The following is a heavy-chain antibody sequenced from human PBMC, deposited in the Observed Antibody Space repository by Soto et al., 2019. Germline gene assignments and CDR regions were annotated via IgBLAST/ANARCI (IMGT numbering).Heavy chain of an antibody. CDR1: GASVSRSGYY. D-gene: IGHD3-16*01. J-gene: IGHJ1*01. CDR2: IYYSGHT. CDR3: ATEYYETRDYFKME. V-gene: IGHV4-61*03. Sequence: QVQLQESGPGLVKPSETLSLTCIVSGASVSRSGYYWSWIRQSPGKGLECIGHIYYSGHTKYNPSLESRVTISIHPSKNHFSLRLSSVTVADTAKYHCATEYYETRDYFKMEWVQGTLVTVSS.